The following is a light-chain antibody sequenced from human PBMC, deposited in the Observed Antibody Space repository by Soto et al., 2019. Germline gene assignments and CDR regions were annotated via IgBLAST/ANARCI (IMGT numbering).Light chain of an antibody. CDR1: QGISTY. V-gene: IGKV1-39*01. J-gene: IGKJ1*01. CDR2: AAS. Sequence: DIQMTQAPSSLSASVGDRVTFTCRASQGISTYLNWYQQKPGKAPKLLIYAASSLQSGVPSRFSGSGSETDFTLTISSLQPEDFATYSCQHSTTCTFGQGTKVEIK. CDR3: QHSTTCT.